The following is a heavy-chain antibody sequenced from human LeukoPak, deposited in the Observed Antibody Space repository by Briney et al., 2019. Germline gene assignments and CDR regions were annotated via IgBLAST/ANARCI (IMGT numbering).Heavy chain of an antibody. V-gene: IGHV3-66*01. CDR2: FYSGDTT. CDR3: AKESPRFGY. J-gene: IGHJ4*02. Sequence: PGGSLRLSCAASGFTVSSTYMSWVRQAPGKGLEWVLVFYSGDTTYYANSVKGRFTISRDSSKNMLYLQMNSLRAEDTAVYYCAKESPRFGYWGQGTLVTVSS. CDR1: GFTVSSTY.